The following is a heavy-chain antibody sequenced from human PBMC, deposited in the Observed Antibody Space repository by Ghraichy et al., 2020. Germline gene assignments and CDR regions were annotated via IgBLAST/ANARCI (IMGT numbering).Heavy chain of an antibody. Sequence: GGSLRLSCSASGFTFSSYAMHWVRQAPGKGLEYVSAISSNGGSTYYADSVKGRFTISRDNSKNTLYLQMSSLRAEDTAVYYCVKLFGSSGWYYYYGMDVWGQGTTVTVSS. J-gene: IGHJ6*02. CDR1: GFTFSSYA. CDR3: VKLFGSSGWYYYYGMDV. V-gene: IGHV3-64D*06. CDR2: ISSNGGST. D-gene: IGHD6-19*01.